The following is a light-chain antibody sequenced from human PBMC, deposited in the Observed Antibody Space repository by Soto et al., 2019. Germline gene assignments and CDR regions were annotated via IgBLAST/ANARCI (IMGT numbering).Light chain of an antibody. CDR2: EAS. CDR3: QQYNGNPST. CDR1: QTVTDL. J-gene: IGKJ2*01. Sequence: QMTQSPSTLSASVGDRVTITCRSSQTVTDLVAWYQVKPGAAPKLLIYEASALESGVPSRFSGIGSGTEFDLTISSLQPDDFATYFCQQYNGNPSTFGPGTKIEVK. V-gene: IGKV1-5*03.